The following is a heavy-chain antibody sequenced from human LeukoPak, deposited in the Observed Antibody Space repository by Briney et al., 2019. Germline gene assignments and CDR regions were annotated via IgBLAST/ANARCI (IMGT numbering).Heavy chain of an antibody. CDR1: GASMSSHY. Sequence: SETLSLTCTVSGASMSSHYWSWIRQPPRKGLEWIGNIFYTGSTNYKPSLKSRLTISIDRSRNQFSLRLSSVTAADTAVYFCARSTRSSALRAWGQGIPVTVSS. CDR3: ARSTRSSALRA. J-gene: IGHJ4*02. CDR2: IFYTGST. D-gene: IGHD2-15*01. V-gene: IGHV4-59*11.